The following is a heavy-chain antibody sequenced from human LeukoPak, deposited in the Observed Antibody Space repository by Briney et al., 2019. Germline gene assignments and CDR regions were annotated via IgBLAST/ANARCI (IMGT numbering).Heavy chain of an antibody. Sequence: GGSLRLSCAASGFTFSSYGMHWVRQAPGKGLEWVAFIRYDGSNKYYAGSVKGRFTISRDNSKNTLYLQMNSLRAEDTAVYYCAKKKDTDDVPYYYGMDVWGQGTTVTVSS. CDR2: IRYDGSNK. D-gene: IGHD6-6*01. J-gene: IGHJ6*02. CDR3: AKKKDTDDVPYYYGMDV. CDR1: GFTFSSYG. V-gene: IGHV3-30*02.